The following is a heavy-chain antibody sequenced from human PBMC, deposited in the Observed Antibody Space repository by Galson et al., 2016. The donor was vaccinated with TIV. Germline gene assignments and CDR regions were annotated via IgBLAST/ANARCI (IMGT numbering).Heavy chain of an antibody. V-gene: IGHV1-2*02. D-gene: IGHD4-17*01. Sequence: SVKVSCKASGYTFTGYYMHWVRQAPGQGLEWMGWINPNSGDTNYAQNFQDRVTMTRDTSIRTAYMELSRLKSDDTAVYYCARDLDSTVTAPFDYWGPPLGHCLLTACYTAWYSDVWGRGTLIIVSS. CDR1: GYTFTGYY. CDR3: ARDLDSTVTAPFDYWGPPLGHCLLTACYTAWYSDV. CDR2: INPNSGDT. J-gene: IGHJ2*01.